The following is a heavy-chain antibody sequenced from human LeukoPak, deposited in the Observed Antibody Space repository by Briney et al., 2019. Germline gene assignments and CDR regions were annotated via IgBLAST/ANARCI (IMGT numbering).Heavy chain of an antibody. Sequence: PGGSLRLSCAASGFTFSSDAMSWGRQAPGEGLEWVSDLIASGGSTYYAGPVKGRFTISRDHSNNTLYLQMSSLRAEDTAVYSCAKDSPGSYYAYWGQGTLVTVSS. V-gene: IGHV3-23*01. CDR1: GFTFSSDA. J-gene: IGHJ4*02. D-gene: IGHD1-26*01. CDR3: AKDSPGSYYAY. CDR2: LIASGGST.